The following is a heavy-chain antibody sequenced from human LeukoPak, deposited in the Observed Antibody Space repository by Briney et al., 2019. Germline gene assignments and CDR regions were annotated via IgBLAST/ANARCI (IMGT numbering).Heavy chain of an antibody. J-gene: IGHJ4*02. CDR2: ISSSSSYI. CDR1: GFTFSSYW. V-gene: IGHV3-21*01. CDR3: ARARGGLPAASDY. D-gene: IGHD2-2*01. Sequence: GGSLRLSCAASGFTFSSYWMSWVRQAPGKGLEWVSSISSSSSYIYYADSVKGRFTISRDNAKNSLYLQMNSLRAEDTAVYYCARARGGLPAASDYWGQGTLVTASS.